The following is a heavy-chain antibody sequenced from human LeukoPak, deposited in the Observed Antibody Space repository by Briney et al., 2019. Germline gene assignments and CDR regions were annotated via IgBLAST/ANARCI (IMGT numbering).Heavy chain of an antibody. CDR2: ISYDGSNK. CDR1: GFTFSGYP. D-gene: IGHD3-22*01. V-gene: IGHV3-30*14. CDR3: ARGGITMIVPLL. J-gene: IGHJ4*02. Sequence: PGGSLRLSCAASGFTFSGYPIHWVRQAPGKGLEWVAVISYDGSNKYYADSVKGRFTISRDNSKNTLYLQMNSLRADDTAVYYCARGGITMIVPLLWGQGTLVTVSS.